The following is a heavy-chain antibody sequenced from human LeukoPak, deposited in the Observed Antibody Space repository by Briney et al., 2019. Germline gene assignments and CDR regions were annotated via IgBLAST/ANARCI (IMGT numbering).Heavy chain of an antibody. CDR1: GGSISSYY. V-gene: IGHV4-59*01. D-gene: IGHD6-13*01. CDR2: IYYSGST. Sequence: PSETLSLTCTVSGGSISSYYWSWIRQPPGKGLEWIGYIYYSGSTNYNPSLKSRVTISLDTSKNQFSLKLSSVSAADTAVYYCARDEGNLYSITYAFNIWGQGTMVTVSS. J-gene: IGHJ3*02. CDR3: ARDEGNLYSITYAFNI.